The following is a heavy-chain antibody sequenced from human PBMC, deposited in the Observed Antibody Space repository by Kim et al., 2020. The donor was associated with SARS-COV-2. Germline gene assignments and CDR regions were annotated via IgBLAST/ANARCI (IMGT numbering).Heavy chain of an antibody. D-gene: IGHD2-15*01. Sequence: GGSLRLSCAASGFTLSSYGMHWVRQAPGKGLEWVARISNDGRTTYYADSVKGRFTISRDNSKNTLYLQMNSLRPDDTAVYYCAKRRHVLTAAAFDYWGQGTLVIVSS. CDR3: AKRRHVLTAAAFDY. V-gene: IGHV3-30*18. CDR2: ISNDGRTT. J-gene: IGHJ3*01. CDR1: GFTLSSYG.